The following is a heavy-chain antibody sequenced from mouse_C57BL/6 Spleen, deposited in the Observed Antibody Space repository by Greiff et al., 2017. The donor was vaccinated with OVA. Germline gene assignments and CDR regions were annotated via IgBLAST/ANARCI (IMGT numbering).Heavy chain of an antibody. D-gene: IGHD2-2*01. J-gene: IGHJ2*01. CDR1: GYTFTDYA. V-gene: IGHV1-67*01. CDR3: ARWGGGYGYFDY. Sequence: VQRVESGPELVRPGVSVKISCKGSGYTFTDYAMHWVKQSHAKSLEWIGVISTYYGDASFNQKFKDKATMTVDKSSSTAYMELARLTSEDSAVYYCARWGGGYGYFDYWGQGTTLTVSS. CDR2: ISTYYGDA.